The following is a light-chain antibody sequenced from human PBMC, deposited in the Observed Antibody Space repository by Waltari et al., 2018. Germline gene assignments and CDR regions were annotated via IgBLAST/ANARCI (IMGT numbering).Light chain of an antibody. CDR3: QHYKNFPLT. Sequence: DVQMTQSPSTLSASVGARVPITCRAREELNTWLAWYQQKPGKAPKLLISDAASLKSGVPSRFSGSGSGTDFTLTITSMQPDDFATYYCQHYKNFPLTFGGGTNVEV. CDR2: DAA. CDR1: EELNTW. V-gene: IGKV1-5*01. J-gene: IGKJ4*01.